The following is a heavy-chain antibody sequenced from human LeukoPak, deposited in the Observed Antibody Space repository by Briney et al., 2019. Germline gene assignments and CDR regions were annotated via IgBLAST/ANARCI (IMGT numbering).Heavy chain of an antibody. Sequence: GGSLRLSCAASGFTFDDYTMHWVRQTPGKGLEWVSLISWDGDSTYYADSVKGRFNISRDNNKNSLYLQMNSLRAEDTAVYYCARDTAMGKWGQGTLVTVSS. D-gene: IGHD5-18*01. CDR1: GFTFDDYT. CDR3: ARDTAMGK. V-gene: IGHV3-43*01. J-gene: IGHJ4*02. CDR2: ISWDGDST.